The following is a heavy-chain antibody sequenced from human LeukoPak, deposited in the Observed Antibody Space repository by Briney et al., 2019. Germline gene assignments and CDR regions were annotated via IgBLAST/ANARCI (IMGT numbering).Heavy chain of an antibody. V-gene: IGHV3-23*01. CDR1: GFTFNIFT. CDR2: ISNSGGST. Sequence: GGSLSLPCAASGFTFNIFTLSGVPRAPGRGLEWVSGISNSGGSTYYADSVKGRFTISRDNSKNTLYLQMNSLRAEDTALYYCAKGLERESRLDSWGQGTLVTVSS. CDR3: AKGLERESRLDS. J-gene: IGHJ4*02. D-gene: IGHD1-1*01.